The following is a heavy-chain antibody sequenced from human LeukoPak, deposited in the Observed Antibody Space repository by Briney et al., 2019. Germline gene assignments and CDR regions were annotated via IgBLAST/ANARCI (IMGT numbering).Heavy chain of an antibody. Sequence: PGGSLRLSYAAPGFTFSDYGMSCVRQAPGKGLEWVANIKQDESEIFYVDSVKDRFTISIDNAKNSMYLEMGSLRAEDTAVYYFLRALLFIRVPAWSRGPRDLVTVSS. CDR3: LRALLFIRVPAWS. CDR2: IKQDESEI. D-gene: IGHD3-10*01. J-gene: IGHJ4*02. V-gene: IGHV3-7*04. CDR1: GFTFSDYG.